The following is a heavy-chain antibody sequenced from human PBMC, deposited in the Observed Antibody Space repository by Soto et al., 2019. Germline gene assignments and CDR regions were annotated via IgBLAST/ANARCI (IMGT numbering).Heavy chain of an antibody. CDR1: GFTFSAYA. V-gene: IGHV3-23*04. CDR2: ISASAITT. J-gene: IGHJ4*02. D-gene: IGHD2-15*01. Sequence: EVQLVDSGGGLVQPGESLRLSCAGSGFTFSAYAMSWVRQAPGKGLEWVSSISASAITTYNTDSLRGRFTISRDNSRNTVYLQMNRLRAEDTAVYFCAKPPGFNNVVPAYFDYWGGGTRVTVSS. CDR3: AKPPGFNNVVPAYFDY.